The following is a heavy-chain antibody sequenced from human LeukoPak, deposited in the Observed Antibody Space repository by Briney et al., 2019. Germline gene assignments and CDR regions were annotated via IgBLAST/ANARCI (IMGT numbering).Heavy chain of an antibody. CDR2: IWHDGTNE. V-gene: IGHV3-33*01. J-gene: IGHJ4*02. CDR1: GFTFNRYG. CDR3: VKGRAGLEEVDY. Sequence: GGSLRLSCAASGFTFNRYGMHWVRQAPGKGLEWVAVIWHDGTNEHYADSVKGRFTVSRDNSKNTLYLQMNSLRADDTAVYYCVKGRAGLEEVDYWGQGTLVTVSS. D-gene: IGHD3/OR15-3a*01.